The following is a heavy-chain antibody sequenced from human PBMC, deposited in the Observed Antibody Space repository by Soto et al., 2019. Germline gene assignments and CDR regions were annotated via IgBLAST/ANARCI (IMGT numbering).Heavy chain of an antibody. CDR1: GFTFSSYS. Sequence: PGGSLRLSCAASGFTFSSYSMTWVRQAPGKGLEWVSRIIGSGSSTYYADSVKGRFTISRDNSENTLYLQMNSLRAEDTAVYYCAKEGTVTTPSSFGFDIWGQGTLVTVSS. J-gene: IGHJ3*02. D-gene: IGHD4-17*01. V-gene: IGHV3-23*01. CDR3: AKEGTVTTPSSFGFDI. CDR2: IIGSGSST.